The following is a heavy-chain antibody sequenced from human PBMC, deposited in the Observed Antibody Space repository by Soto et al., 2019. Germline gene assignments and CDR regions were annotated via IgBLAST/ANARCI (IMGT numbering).Heavy chain of an antibody. CDR2: ITGDGNDI. CDR1: GFTFGSYG. Sequence: RGSLRLSCAASGFTFGSYGMHWVRQAPGKGLEWVSDITGDGNDIHYADSVKGRFTISRDNSKNTLYLQMNSLRAEDTAVYYCAREFWVAPSIAPLDYWGQGTLVTVS. CDR3: AREFWVAPSIAPLDY. J-gene: IGHJ4*02. V-gene: IGHV3-30*03. D-gene: IGHD6-6*01.